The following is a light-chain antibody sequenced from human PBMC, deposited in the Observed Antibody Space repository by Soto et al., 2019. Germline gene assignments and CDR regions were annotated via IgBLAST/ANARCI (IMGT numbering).Light chain of an antibody. CDR3: QQYGSSPLT. Sequence: EIVLTQSPGTLSLSPGERATLSCRASQSVSSSYLAWYQQKPGQAPRLLIYRASSRATGIPDRFSGSGSETDFTLTISRLEPEDFAVYYCQQYGSSPLTFGQGTKVEIK. CDR1: QSVSSSY. J-gene: IGKJ1*01. V-gene: IGKV3-20*01. CDR2: RAS.